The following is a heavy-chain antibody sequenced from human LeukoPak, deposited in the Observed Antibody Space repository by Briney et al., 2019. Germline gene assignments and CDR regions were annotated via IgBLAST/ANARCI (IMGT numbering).Heavy chain of an antibody. V-gene: IGHV1-2*06. CDR1: GYTFTGYY. Sequence: ASVKVSCKASGYTFTGYYMHWVRQAPGQGLEWMGRVNPNSGVPNYAQKFQGRVTMTRDTAISTAYMGLYSLRSDDTAVYFCAREVGYSSSYYGRFDPWGQGTLVTVSS. J-gene: IGHJ5*02. CDR3: AREVGYSSSYYGRFDP. CDR2: VNPNSGVP. D-gene: IGHD1-26*01.